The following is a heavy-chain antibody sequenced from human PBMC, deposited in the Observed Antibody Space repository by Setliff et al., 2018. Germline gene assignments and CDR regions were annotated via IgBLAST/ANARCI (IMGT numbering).Heavy chain of an antibody. CDR1: RGSINSHY. D-gene: IGHD6-6*01. J-gene: IGHJ4*02. CDR3: ARGRNIAARLLDS. V-gene: IGHV4-34*01. CDR2: INHRGST. Sequence: SETLSLTCTVSRGSINSHYWTWIRQSPEKGLEWIGEINHRGSTNYNPSLKSRVTISIDTSRDQFSLKLISMIAADTAVYYCARGRNIAARLLDSWGQGTLVTVSS.